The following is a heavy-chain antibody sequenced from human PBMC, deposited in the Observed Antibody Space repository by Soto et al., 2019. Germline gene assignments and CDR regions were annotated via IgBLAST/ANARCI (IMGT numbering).Heavy chain of an antibody. V-gene: IGHV1-3*01. D-gene: IGHD6-13*01. J-gene: IGHJ5*02. CDR3: ARGPPYSSSLNWFDP. CDR1: GYTFTSYA. Sequence: ASVKVSCKASGYTFTSYAMHWVRQAPGQRLEWMGWINAGNGNTKYLQKFQGRVTITRDTSASTAYMELSSLRSEDTAVYYCARGPPYSSSLNWFDPWGQGTLVTVSS. CDR2: INAGNGNT.